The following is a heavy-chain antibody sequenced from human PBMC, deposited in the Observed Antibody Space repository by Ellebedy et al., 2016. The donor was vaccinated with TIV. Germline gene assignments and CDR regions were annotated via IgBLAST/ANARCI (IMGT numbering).Heavy chain of an antibody. CDR3: ATVNGHY. Sequence: GESLKISCAASGFTFSSYSMYWVRQAPGKGLEWVSCISSASSYIYYADSLQGRFTISRDNAQNSLYLQMNTLRAEDTAVYYCATVNGHYWGQGTLVTVSS. D-gene: IGHD2-8*01. CDR2: ISSASSYI. V-gene: IGHV3-21*01. CDR1: GFTFSSYS. J-gene: IGHJ4*02.